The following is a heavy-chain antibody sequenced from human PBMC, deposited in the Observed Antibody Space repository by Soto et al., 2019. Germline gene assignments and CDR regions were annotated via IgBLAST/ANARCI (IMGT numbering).Heavy chain of an antibody. V-gene: IGHV4-59*08. CDR1: GGSISSYY. J-gene: IGHJ6*03. Sequence: ETLSLTCTVSGGSISSYYWSWIRQPPGKGLEWIGYIYYSGSTNYNPSPKSRVTISVDPSKNQFSLKLSSVTAADTAVYYCARLYSPTVTTNGYYYYYMDVWGKGTTVTVSS. D-gene: IGHD4-17*01. CDR3: ARLYSPTVTTNGYYYYYMDV. CDR2: IYYSGST.